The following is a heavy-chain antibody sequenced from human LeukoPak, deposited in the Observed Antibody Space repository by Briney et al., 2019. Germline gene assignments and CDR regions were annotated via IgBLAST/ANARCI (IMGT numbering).Heavy chain of an antibody. CDR3: ARDHEGGSGYYSYFDY. D-gene: IGHD3-22*01. CDR1: GYTFTGYY. J-gene: IGHJ4*02. V-gene: IGHV1-2*02. CDR2: INPNSGGT. Sequence: ASVKVSCKASGYTFTGYYMHWVRRAPGQGLEWMGWINPNSGGTNYAQKFQGRVTMTRDTSISTAFMELSRLRSDDTAVYYCARDHEGGSGYYSYFDYWGQGTLVTVSS.